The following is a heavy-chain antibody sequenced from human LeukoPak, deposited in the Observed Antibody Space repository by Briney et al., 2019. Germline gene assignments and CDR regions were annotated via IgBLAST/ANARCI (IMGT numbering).Heavy chain of an antibody. J-gene: IGHJ3*02. CDR1: GYTFSHYY. Sequence: GGSLRLSCAASGYTFSHYYMSWIRQAPGKGLEWVSYISSSGSTIYYADSVKGRFTISRDNGKNSLYLQMNSLRAEDTAVYYCARDWHSSGWYLSRDAFDIWGQGTMVTVSS. D-gene: IGHD6-19*01. CDR2: ISSSGSTI. CDR3: ARDWHSSGWYLSRDAFDI. V-gene: IGHV3-11*04.